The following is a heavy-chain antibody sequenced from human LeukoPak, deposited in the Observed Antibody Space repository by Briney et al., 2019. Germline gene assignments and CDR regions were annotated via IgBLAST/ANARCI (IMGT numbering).Heavy chain of an antibody. J-gene: IGHJ4*02. Sequence: GGSLRLSCAASGFTFSSYSMNWVRQAPGKGLEWVSYISSSGNTIDYAASVKGRSTISRDNAKNSLYLQMVSLRAEDTAVYYCARLRGYSYGYGDYWGQGTLVTDSS. D-gene: IGHD5-18*01. CDR3: ARLRGYSYGYGDY. V-gene: IGHV3-48*04. CDR1: GFTFSSYS. CDR2: ISSSGNTI.